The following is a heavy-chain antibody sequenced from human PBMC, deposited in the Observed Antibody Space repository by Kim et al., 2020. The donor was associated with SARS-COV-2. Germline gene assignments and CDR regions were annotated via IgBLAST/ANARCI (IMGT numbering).Heavy chain of an antibody. CDR2: IKSKTDGGTI. J-gene: IGHJ4*02. D-gene: IGHD2-8*02. Sequence: GGSLRLSCAASGFTLTNAWMNWVRQAPGKGLEWVGRIKSKTDGGTIDYAAPVKVRFTISSDDSKNTVYLQKNSLKGEEPGVYYCNTGGGVGYWGQGTLVTVSS. V-gene: IGHV3-15*01. CDR3: NTGGGVGY. CDR1: GFTLTNAW.